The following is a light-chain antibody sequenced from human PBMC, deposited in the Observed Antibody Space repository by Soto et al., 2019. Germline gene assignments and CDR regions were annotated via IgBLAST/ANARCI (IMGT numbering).Light chain of an antibody. CDR2: TPN. Sequence: QTVVTQEPSFSVSPGGTVTLTCGLHSGSVSTTYYPSWYQQTPGQAPRTLIYTPNTPSSGVPDRFSGSILGNKAALTITGAQADDESVYYCVLYLGSGISVFGGGTKLTVL. CDR3: VLYLGSGISV. CDR1: SGSVSTTYY. J-gene: IGLJ3*02. V-gene: IGLV8-61*01.